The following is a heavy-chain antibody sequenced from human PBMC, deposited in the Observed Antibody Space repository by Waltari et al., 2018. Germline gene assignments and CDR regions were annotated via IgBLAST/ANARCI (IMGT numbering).Heavy chain of an antibody. V-gene: IGHV4-59*01. J-gene: IGHJ4*02. CDR3: AREERVWGYLNF. Sequence: QVQLQESGSGLVKPSETLSLTCTVSGGSISSYYWRWIRQPPGKGLEWIGYIYYSGSTNYNPSLKSRVTISVDTSKNQFSLKLSSVTAADTAVYYCAREERVWGYLNFWGQGTLVTVSS. CDR1: GGSISSYY. CDR2: IYYSGST. D-gene: IGHD2-21*01.